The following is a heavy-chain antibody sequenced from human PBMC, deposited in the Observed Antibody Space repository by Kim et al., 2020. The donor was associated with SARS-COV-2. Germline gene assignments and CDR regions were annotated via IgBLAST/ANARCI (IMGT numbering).Heavy chain of an antibody. D-gene: IGHD3-22*01. Sequence: GESLKISCKGSGYSFTSYWISWVRQMPGKGLEWMGRIDPSDSYTNYSPSFQGHVTISADKSISTAYLQWSSLKASDTAMYYCARRATYDSSGYYHMLNDAFDIWGQGTMVTVSS. CDR2: IDPSDSYT. CDR1: GYSFTSYW. CDR3: ARRATYDSSGYYHMLNDAFDI. J-gene: IGHJ3*02. V-gene: IGHV5-10-1*01.